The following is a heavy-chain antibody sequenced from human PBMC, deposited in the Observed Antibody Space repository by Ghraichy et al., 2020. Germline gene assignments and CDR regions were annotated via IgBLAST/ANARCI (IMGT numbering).Heavy chain of an antibody. CDR1: GFTFSSYA. J-gene: IGHJ4*02. V-gene: IGHV3-23*01. CDR2: ISGSGGST. D-gene: IGHD2-15*01. Sequence: LSLTCAASGFTFSSYAMSWVRQAPGKGLEWVSAISGSGGSTYYADSVKGRFTISRDNSKNTLYLQMNSLRAEDTAVYYCAKDGSRYCSGGSCYSNFDYWGQGTLVTVSS. CDR3: AKDGSRYCSGGSCYSNFDY.